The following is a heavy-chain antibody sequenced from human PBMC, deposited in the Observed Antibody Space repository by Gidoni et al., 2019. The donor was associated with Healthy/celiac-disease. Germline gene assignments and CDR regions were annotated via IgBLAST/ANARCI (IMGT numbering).Heavy chain of an antibody. CDR2: ISGSGGST. CDR1: GFPFRSYD. V-gene: IGHV3-23*04. CDR3: AKDIDYDILTGYYDY. D-gene: IGHD3-9*01. J-gene: IGHJ4*02. Sequence: EVQLVESGGGLVQPGGSLRLSCAASGFPFRSYDMSWVRQAPGKGLEWVSAISGSGGSTYYADSVKGRFTISRDNSKNTLYLQMNSLRAEDTAVYYCAKDIDYDILTGYYDYWGQGTLVTVSS.